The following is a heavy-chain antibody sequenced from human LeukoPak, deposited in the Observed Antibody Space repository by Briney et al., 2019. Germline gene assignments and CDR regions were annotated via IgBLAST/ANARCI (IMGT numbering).Heavy chain of an antibody. Sequence: GGSLRLSCAASGFTFSTYWMHWVRQAPGKGLVWVSRINSDESSTTYADSVKGRFTISRDNAKNTLYLQMNSLRAEDTAVYYCEKSRRAYCSGGSCFGLWDYWGQGTLVTVSS. D-gene: IGHD2-15*01. CDR3: EKSRRAYCSGGSCFGLWDY. CDR2: INSDESST. CDR1: GFTFSTYW. J-gene: IGHJ4*02. V-gene: IGHV3-74*01.